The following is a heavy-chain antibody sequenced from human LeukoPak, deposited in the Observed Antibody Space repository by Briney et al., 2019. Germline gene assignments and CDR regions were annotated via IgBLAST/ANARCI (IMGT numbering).Heavy chain of an antibody. CDR3: ARVDGGQSI. Sequence: PGGSLRLSCAASGFTVSNNYMSWVRQAPGKGLEWVSLIHRGGTTYYADSVKGRFTISRDNSKNTLYFQMNSLRAEDTAVYYYARVDGGQSIWGQGILVTVSS. CDR1: GFTVSNNY. V-gene: IGHV3-53*01. CDR2: IHRGGTT. D-gene: IGHD6-6*01. J-gene: IGHJ4*02.